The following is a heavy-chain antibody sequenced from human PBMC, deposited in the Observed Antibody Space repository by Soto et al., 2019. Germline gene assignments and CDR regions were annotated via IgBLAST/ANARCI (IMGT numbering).Heavy chain of an antibody. J-gene: IGHJ6*02. CDR3: AKDLAPEIGKGSSWYYYGMDV. CDR2: IPFDGSKK. CDR1: GFTFCLYG. D-gene: IGHD1-20*01. Sequence: SLRLACAASGFTFCLYGMHWVRQAAGKGREWLGVIPFDGSKKDHVDAVKGRFIIYRDNSRSLVHLQMNSLRADDTAVYHCAKDLAPEIGKGSSWYYYGMDVWGQGTTVTVSS. V-gene: IGHV3-33*06.